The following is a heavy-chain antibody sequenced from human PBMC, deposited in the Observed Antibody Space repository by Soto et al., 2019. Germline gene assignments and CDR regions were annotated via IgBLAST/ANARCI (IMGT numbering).Heavy chain of an antibody. Sequence: GASVKVSCKASGYTFTSYYMHWVRQAPRQGLEWMGIINPSGGSTSYAQKFQGRVTMTRDTSTSTVYMELSSLRSEDTAVYYCARMAHSFWSGYHTYYYYMDVWGKGTTVTVSS. D-gene: IGHD3-3*01. J-gene: IGHJ6*03. CDR2: INPSGGST. CDR3: ARMAHSFWSGYHTYYYYMDV. CDR1: GYTFTSYY. V-gene: IGHV1-46*03.